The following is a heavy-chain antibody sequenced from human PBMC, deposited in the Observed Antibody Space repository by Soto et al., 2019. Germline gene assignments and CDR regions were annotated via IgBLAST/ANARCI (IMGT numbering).Heavy chain of an antibody. D-gene: IGHD2-15*01. CDR3: ATGSAGSETVVVVPAFDFYSFDT. CDR1: GFTLSSYG. V-gene: IGHV3-33*01. Sequence: QVQLVESGGGVVQPGRSLRLSCAASGFTLSSYGMHWVRQAPGKGLEWVAVIWYDGDKKYYADSVKVRFTISRDESKNTVYLPMSSLRSEATGVSYCATGSAGSETVVVVPAFDFYSFDTWGQGTLVRVSS. J-gene: IGHJ4*02. CDR2: IWYDGDKK.